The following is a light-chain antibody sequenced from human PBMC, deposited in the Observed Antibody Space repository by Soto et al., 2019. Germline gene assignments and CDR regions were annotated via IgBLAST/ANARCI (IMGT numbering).Light chain of an antibody. Sequence: IVMTQVPATLSVTPWEGATLSCMASQTVSSNLAWSQPKTGQAHRLIIYGESTRAPGIPARFSGSGSGTECTLTIRSLQSEDVAVYYCQQYNNWLRTFCQGTTVDIK. CDR2: GES. CDR3: QQYNNWLRT. J-gene: IGKJ1*01. V-gene: IGKV3-15*01. CDR1: QTVSSN.